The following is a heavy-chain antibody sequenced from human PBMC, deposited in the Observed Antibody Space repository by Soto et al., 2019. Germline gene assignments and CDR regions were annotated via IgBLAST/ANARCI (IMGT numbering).Heavy chain of an antibody. V-gene: IGHV3-33*08. Sequence: SLRLSCAASGFTFSSYWMHWVRQAPGKGLVWVAVIWYDGSNKYYADSVKGRFTISRDNSKNTLYLQMNSLRAEDTAVYYCARGVPYSSSWEYFDYWGQGTLVTVSS. J-gene: IGHJ4*02. D-gene: IGHD6-13*01. CDR1: GFTFSSYW. CDR3: ARGVPYSSSWEYFDY. CDR2: IWYDGSNK.